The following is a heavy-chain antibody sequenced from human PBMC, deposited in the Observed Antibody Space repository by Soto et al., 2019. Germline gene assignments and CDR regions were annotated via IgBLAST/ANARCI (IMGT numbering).Heavy chain of an antibody. CDR2: IFHSGIT. D-gene: IGHD3-22*01. CDR1: CGSVINDY. J-gene: IGHJ5*01. V-gene: IGHV4-59*02. CDR3: ARDRYFYDSRGYYRTLDS. Sequence: TSETLSRTCSVSCGSVINDYWTCIRQAPGNGLEWIGYIFHSGITDYNPSVKSRVTISIDKSRNLFSLTLTSVTAADTAVYYCARDRYFYDSRGYYRTLDSWGQGTLVTVSS.